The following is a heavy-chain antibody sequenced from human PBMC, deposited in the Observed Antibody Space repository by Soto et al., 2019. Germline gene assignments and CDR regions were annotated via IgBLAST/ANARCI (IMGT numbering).Heavy chain of an antibody. J-gene: IGHJ4*02. Sequence: QVQLVQSGAEVKKPGSSVKVSCKASGGTFSSYAISWVRQAPGQGLEWMGGIIPIFGTANYAQKFQGRVTITADESTSTAYMEVSSLRSEDTAVYYCARVGIAAAGTTDFDYWGQGTLVTVSS. CDR2: IIPIFGTA. CDR1: GGTFSSYA. V-gene: IGHV1-69*12. CDR3: ARVGIAAAGTTDFDY. D-gene: IGHD6-13*01.